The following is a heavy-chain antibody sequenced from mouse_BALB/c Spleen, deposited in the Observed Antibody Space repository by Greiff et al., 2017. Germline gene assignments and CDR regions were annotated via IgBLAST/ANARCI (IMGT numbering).Heavy chain of an antibody. J-gene: IGHJ2*01. D-gene: IGHD2-2*01. CDR2: IYPGDGDT. CDR1: GYTFTSYW. V-gene: IGHV1-87*01. Sequence: QVQLQQSGAELARPGASVKLSCKASGYTFTSYWMQWVKQRPGQGLEWIGAIYPGDGDTRYTQKFKGKATLTADKSSSTAYMQLSSLASEDSAVYYCARRGYEYYFDYWGQGTTLTVSS. CDR3: ARRGYEYYFDY.